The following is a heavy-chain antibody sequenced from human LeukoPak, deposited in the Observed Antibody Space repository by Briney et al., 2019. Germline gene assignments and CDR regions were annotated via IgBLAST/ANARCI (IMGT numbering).Heavy chain of an antibody. Sequence: LSGGSLRLSCAASGFTFSSYGMHWVRQAPGKGLEWVAFIRYDGSNKYYADSVKGRFTISRDNSKSTLYLQMNSLRAEDTAVYYCAKDLIPWACSSTSCSTYYYMDVWGKGTTVTVSS. D-gene: IGHD2-2*01. V-gene: IGHV3-30*02. J-gene: IGHJ6*03. CDR3: AKDLIPWACSSTSCSTYYYMDV. CDR2: IRYDGSNK. CDR1: GFTFSSYG.